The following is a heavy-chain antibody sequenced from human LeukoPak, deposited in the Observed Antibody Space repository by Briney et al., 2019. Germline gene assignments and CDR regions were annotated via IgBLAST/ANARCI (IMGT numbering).Heavy chain of an antibody. CDR1: GFTFSSYA. D-gene: IGHD3-22*01. V-gene: IGHV3-23*01. CDR3: AKGMSATSGYLELDY. J-gene: IGHJ4*02. CDR2: ISGSGGNT. Sequence: PGGSLRLSCAASGFTFSSYAMGWVRQAPGKGLEWVSAISGSGGNTYSADSVKGRCTISRDNSKNTLYLQMNSLRAEDTAVYYCAKGMSATSGYLELDYWGQGTLVTVSS.